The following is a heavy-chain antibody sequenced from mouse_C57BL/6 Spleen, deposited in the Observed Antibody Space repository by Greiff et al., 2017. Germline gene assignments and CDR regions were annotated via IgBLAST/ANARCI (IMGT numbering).Heavy chain of an antibody. D-gene: IGHD2-1*01. Sequence: VQLQQPGAELVKPGASVKLSCKASGYTFTSYWMHWVKQRPGQGLEWIGMIHPNSGSTNYNEKFKSKATLTVDKSSSTAYMQLSSLTSEDSAVYYCAREQSLLYFDYWGQGTTLTVSS. CDR1: GYTFTSYW. J-gene: IGHJ2*01. CDR2: IHPNSGST. V-gene: IGHV1-64*01. CDR3: AREQSLLYFDY.